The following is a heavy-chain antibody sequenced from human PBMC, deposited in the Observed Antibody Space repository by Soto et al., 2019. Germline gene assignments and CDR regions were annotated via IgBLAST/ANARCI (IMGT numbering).Heavy chain of an antibody. Sequence: QVQLQESGPGLVKPSQTLSLTCTVSGGSISSGGYYWSWIRQHPGKGLEWIGYIYYSGSTYYNPSLKSRVTVSVDTSKNPFSRKLSSVTAADTAVYYCARVGPENYYDSSGFYYDFDYGGQGTLVTVSS. CDR1: GGSISSGGYY. CDR2: IYYSGST. J-gene: IGHJ4*02. D-gene: IGHD3-22*01. V-gene: IGHV4-31*03. CDR3: ARVGPENYYDSSGFYYDFDY.